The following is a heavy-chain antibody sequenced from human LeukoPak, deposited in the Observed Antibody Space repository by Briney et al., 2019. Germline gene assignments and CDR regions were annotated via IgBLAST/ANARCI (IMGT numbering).Heavy chain of an antibody. D-gene: IGHD3-16*01. CDR2: MSTSGST. CDR1: GGSLSDYY. V-gene: IGHV4-4*07. J-gene: IGHJ5*01. CDR3: AREGGARGLPDS. Sequence: PSETLSLTCTVSGGSLSDYYWSWIRQPAGKGLEWIGRMSTSGSTYYNPSVKSRVTLSVDTSKNQFSLKLTSVTAADTAAYYCAREGGARGLPDSWGQGTLVTVSS.